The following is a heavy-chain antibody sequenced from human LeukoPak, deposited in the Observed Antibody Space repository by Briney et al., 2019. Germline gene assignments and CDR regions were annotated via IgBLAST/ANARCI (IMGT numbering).Heavy chain of an antibody. CDR3: ARDRAYYDILTGYYTFDY. V-gene: IGHV1-18*01. D-gene: IGHD3-9*01. Sequence: ASVKFSCKASGYTFTSYGISWVRQAPGQGLEWMGWISAYNGNTNYAQRLQGRVTMTTDTSTSTAYMELRSLRSDDTAVYYCARDRAYYDILTGYYTFDYWGQGTLVTVSS. CDR2: ISAYNGNT. J-gene: IGHJ4*02. CDR1: GYTFTSYG.